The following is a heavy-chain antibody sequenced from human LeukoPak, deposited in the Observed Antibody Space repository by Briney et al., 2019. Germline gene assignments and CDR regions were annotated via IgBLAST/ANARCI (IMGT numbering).Heavy chain of an antibody. V-gene: IGHV4-39*07. J-gene: IGHJ5*02. Sequence: SETLSLTCTVSGGSIASYYWSWIRQFPGKGLEWIGSISYSGNTYYNPSLKSRVTISVDTSKNQFSLKLSSVTAADTAVYYCARDQSGWFDPWGQGTLVTVSS. CDR2: ISYSGNT. CDR3: ARDQSGWFDP. CDR1: GGSIASYY. D-gene: IGHD3-10*01.